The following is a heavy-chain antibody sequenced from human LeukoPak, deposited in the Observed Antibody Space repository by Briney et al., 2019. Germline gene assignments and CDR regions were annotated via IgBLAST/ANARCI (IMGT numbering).Heavy chain of an antibody. D-gene: IGHD6-6*01. CDR3: AREEYSSSSRWFDP. CDR2: ISYDGSNK. J-gene: IGHJ5*02. Sequence: EPGGSLRLSCAASGFTFSSYAMHWVRQAPGKGLEWVAVISYDGSNKYYADSVKGRFTISRDNSKNTLYLQMNSLRAEDTAVYYCAREEYSSSSRWFDPWGQGTLVTVSS. V-gene: IGHV3-30*04. CDR1: GFTFSSYA.